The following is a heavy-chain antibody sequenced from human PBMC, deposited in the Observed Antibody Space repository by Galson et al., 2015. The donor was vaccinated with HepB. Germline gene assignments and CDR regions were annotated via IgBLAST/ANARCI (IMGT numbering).Heavy chain of an antibody. CDR1: GFTFSSYW. V-gene: IGHV3-74*01. CDR3: ARGDFWSGYFDY. J-gene: IGHJ4*02. Sequence: SLRLSCAASGFTFSSYWMHWVRQAPGKGLVWVSRINSDGSSTSYADSVKGRFTISRDNAKNTLYLQMNSLRAEDTAVYYCARGDFWSGYFDYWGQGTLVTVSS. D-gene: IGHD3-3*01. CDR2: INSDGSST.